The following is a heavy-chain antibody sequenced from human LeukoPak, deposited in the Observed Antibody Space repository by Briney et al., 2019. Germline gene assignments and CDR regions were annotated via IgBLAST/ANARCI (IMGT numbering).Heavy chain of an antibody. Sequence: GASVKVSCKASGYTFTSYDINWVRQASGQGLEWMGWMNPNSGNTGYAQKFQGRVTMTRNTSISTAYMELSSLRSEDTAVYYCARGLRVRCNSNSCLAAPRPDFYYYMDVLGKGTTVPGSS. D-gene: IGHD2-2*01. J-gene: IGHJ6*03. CDR3: ARGLRVRCNSNSCLAAPRPDFYYYMDV. CDR1: GYTFTSYD. CDR2: MNPNSGNT. V-gene: IGHV1-8*01.